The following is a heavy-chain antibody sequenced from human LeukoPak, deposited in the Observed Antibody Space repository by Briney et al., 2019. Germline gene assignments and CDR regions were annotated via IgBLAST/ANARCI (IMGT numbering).Heavy chain of an antibody. D-gene: IGHD3-3*01. CDR1: GFTFNKYG. CDR3: ARDSLYRDDFWISPLDN. Sequence: GGSLRVSCAASGFTFNKYGMHWVRQAPGKGLEWVAFIRYDGSYQYSADSVKGRFTISRDNSKNTLSLQMSSLRSEDTAVYYCARDSLYRDDFWISPLDNWGQGTLVTVSS. CDR2: IRYDGSYQ. J-gene: IGHJ4*02. V-gene: IGHV3-30*02.